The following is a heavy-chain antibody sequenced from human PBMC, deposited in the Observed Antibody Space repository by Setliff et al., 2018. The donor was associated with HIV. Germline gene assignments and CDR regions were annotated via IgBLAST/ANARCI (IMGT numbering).Heavy chain of an antibody. J-gene: IGHJ4*02. Sequence: PGGSLRLSCVASRFTFNDYWMSWVRQAPGKGLEWVANIGQDGSEKNYVDSVKGRFTISRDNAKNSMDLQMNSLRAEDTAVYYCARGVFDYWGQGALVTVSS. CDR1: RFTFNDYW. CDR2: IGQDGSEK. V-gene: IGHV3-7*03. CDR3: ARGVFDY.